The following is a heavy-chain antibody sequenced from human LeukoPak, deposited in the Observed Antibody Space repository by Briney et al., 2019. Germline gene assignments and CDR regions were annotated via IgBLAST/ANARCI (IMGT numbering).Heavy chain of an antibody. J-gene: IGHJ6*02. CDR3: ARDGRYYDFWSGYSSYYYYYGMDV. CDR1: GGSISSYY. Sequence: SETLSLTCTVSGGSISSYYWSWLRQPPGKGLEWIGYIYYSGSTNYNPSLKSRVTISVDTSKNQFSLKLSSVTAADTAVYYCARDGRYYDFWSGYSSYYYYYGMDVWGQGTTVTVSS. D-gene: IGHD3-3*01. CDR2: IYYSGST. V-gene: IGHV4-59*01.